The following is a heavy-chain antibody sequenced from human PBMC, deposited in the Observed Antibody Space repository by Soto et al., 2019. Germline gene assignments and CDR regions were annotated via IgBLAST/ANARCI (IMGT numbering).Heavy chain of an antibody. CDR2: IWYGGSSK. D-gene: IGHD4-17*01. CDR1: GFTFSSYG. Sequence: QVQLVESGGGVVQPGRSLRLSCAASGFTFSSYGMHWVRQAPGKGLAWVAVIWYGGSSKYYADYVKGRFTISRDNSKNTLYLQINSLRAEDTAVYYCARSERTPVNTDEFDYWGQGTLVTVSS. V-gene: IGHV3-33*01. J-gene: IGHJ4*02. CDR3: ARSERTPVNTDEFDY.